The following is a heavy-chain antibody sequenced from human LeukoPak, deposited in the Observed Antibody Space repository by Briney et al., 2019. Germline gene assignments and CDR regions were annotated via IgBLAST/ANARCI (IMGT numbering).Heavy chain of an antibody. D-gene: IGHD3-3*01. Sequence: GGSLRLSCAASGFTFSSYWMSWVRQAPGKGLEWVANIKQDGRGKYYVDSVKGRFTISRDNAKNSLYLQMNSLRAEDTAVYYCARYMGITIFGVVIGSYYFDYWGQGTLVTVSS. CDR1: GFTFSSYW. J-gene: IGHJ4*02. CDR3: ARYMGITIFGVVIGSYYFDY. CDR2: IKQDGRGK. V-gene: IGHV3-7*01.